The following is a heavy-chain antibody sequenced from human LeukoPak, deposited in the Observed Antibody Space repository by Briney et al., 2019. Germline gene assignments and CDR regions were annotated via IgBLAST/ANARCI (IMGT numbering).Heavy chain of an antibody. CDR3: ARAFIWFGEPSHIDY. D-gene: IGHD3-10*01. J-gene: IGHJ4*02. CDR1: GYTFTSYG. Sequence: ASVKVSCKASGYTFTSYGISWVRQAPGQGLEWMGWTTAYNDNTNYAQKLQGRVTMTTDTSTSTAYMELRSLRSDDTAVYYCARAFIWFGEPSHIDYWGQGTLVTASS. CDR2: TTAYNDNT. V-gene: IGHV1-18*01.